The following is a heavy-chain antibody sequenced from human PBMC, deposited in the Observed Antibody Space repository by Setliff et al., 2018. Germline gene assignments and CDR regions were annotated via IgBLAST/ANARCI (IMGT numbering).Heavy chain of an antibody. D-gene: IGHD1-26*01. V-gene: IGHV4-4*08. J-gene: IGHJ6*03. CDR2: IYASGST. Sequence: TSETLSLTCTVFGGSISSYYWSWIRQPPGKGLEWIGYIYASGSTNYNPSLKSRVTLSVDTSKNQFSLKVSSVTAADTAVYYCARAPPNRYSGSYEYFYMDVWGKGTTVTVSS. CDR1: GGSISSYY. CDR3: ARAPPNRYSGSYEYFYMDV.